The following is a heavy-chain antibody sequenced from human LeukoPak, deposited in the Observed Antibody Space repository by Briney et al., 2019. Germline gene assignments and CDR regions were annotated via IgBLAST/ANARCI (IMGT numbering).Heavy chain of an antibody. J-gene: IGHJ4*02. CDR1: GGTFSSYA. D-gene: IGHD6-13*01. CDR2: IIPIFGTA. CDR3: ASVADSSSWPHYFDY. V-gene: IGHV1-69*01. Sequence: SVKLSCEASGGTFSSYAISWVRQAPGQGLEWMGGIIPIFGTANYAQTFQGRVTITADESTSTAYMELSSLRSEDTAVYYCASVADSSSWPHYFDYWGQGTLVTVSS.